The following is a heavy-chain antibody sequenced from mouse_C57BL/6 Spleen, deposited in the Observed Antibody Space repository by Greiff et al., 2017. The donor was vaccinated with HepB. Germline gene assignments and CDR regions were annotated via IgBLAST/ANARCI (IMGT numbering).Heavy chain of an antibody. CDR1: GFTFSSYG. J-gene: IGHJ1*03. V-gene: IGHV5-6*01. CDR2: ISSGGSYT. Sequence: EVHLVESGGDLVKPGGSLKLSCAASGFTFSSYGMSWVRQTPDKRLEWVATISSGGSYTYYPDSVKGRFTISRDNAKNTLYLQMSSLKSEDTAMYYCARQGPGYFDVWGTGTTVTVSS. CDR3: ARQGPGYFDV.